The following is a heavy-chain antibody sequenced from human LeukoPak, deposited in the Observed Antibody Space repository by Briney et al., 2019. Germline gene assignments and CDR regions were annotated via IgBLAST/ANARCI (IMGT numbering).Heavy chain of an antibody. CDR1: GGSISSYY. CDR3: TRSGLTGMRKYPRADYYYYGMDV. V-gene: IGHV4-59*12. Sequence: SETLSLTCTVSGGSISSYYWSWIRRPPGKGLEWIGYIYYSGTTNYNPSLKSRVTISVDTSKNQFSLKLRSVTVADTAVYYCTRSGLTGMRKYPRADYYYYGMDVWGQGTAVTVSS. D-gene: IGHD2-2*02. J-gene: IGHJ6*02. CDR2: IYYSGTT.